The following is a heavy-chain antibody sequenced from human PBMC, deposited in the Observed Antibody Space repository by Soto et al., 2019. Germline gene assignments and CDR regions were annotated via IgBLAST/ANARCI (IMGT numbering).Heavy chain of an antibody. V-gene: IGHV3-30*18. CDR2: ISYDGSNK. J-gene: IGHJ6*02. CDR3: AKDSRDGYHPVGMDV. Sequence: SLRLSCAASGFTFSSYGMHWVRQAPGKGLEWVAVISYDGSNKYYADSVKGRFTISRDNSKNTLYLQMNSLRAEDTAVYYCAKDSRDGYHPVGMDVWGQGTTVTVSS. D-gene: IGHD5-12*01. CDR1: GFTFSSYG.